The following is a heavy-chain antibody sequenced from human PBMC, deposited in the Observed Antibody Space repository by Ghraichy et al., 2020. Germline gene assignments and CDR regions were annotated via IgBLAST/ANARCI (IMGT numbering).Heavy chain of an antibody. V-gene: IGHV3-48*02. Sequence: GGSLRLSCAASGFTFSSYSMNWVRQAPGKGLEWVSYISSSSSTIYYADSVKGRFTISRDNAKNSLYLQMNSLRDEDTAVYYCARELYYYDSSGYHKPFDYWGQGTLVTVSS. CDR2: ISSSSSTI. J-gene: IGHJ4*02. D-gene: IGHD3-22*01. CDR1: GFTFSSYS. CDR3: ARELYYYDSSGYHKPFDY.